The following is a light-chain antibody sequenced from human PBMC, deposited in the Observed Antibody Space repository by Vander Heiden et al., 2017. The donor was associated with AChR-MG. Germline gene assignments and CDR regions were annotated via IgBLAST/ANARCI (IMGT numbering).Light chain of an antibody. CDR3: QSSDSSLSGWV. J-gene: IGLJ3*02. CDR1: TSNIGAGYD. V-gene: IGLV1-40*01. Sequence: QSVLTQPPSVSGAPGQRVTISCTGNTSNIGAGYDVHWYQHLPGTAPKLLIYGNSNRPSGVPDRFSGSKSATSASLAITGLQAEDEADYYCQSSDSSLSGWVFGGGTKLTVL. CDR2: GNS.